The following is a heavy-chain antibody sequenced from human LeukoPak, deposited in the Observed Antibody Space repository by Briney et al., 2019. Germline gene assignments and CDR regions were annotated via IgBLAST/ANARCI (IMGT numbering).Heavy chain of an antibody. CDR1: GGSFSGYY. J-gene: IGHJ4*02. D-gene: IGHD3-10*01. CDR3: ARDGDLGSGSYDY. CDR2: INHSGST. Sequence: SGTLSLTCAVYGGSFSGYYWSWIRQPPGKGLEWIGEINHSGSTNYNPSLKSRVTISVDTSKNQFSLKLTSATAADTAVYYCARDGDLGSGSYDYWGQGTLVTVSS. V-gene: IGHV4-34*01.